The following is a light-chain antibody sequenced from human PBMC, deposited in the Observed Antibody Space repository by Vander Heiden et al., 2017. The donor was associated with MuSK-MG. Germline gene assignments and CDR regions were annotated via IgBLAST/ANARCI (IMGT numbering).Light chain of an antibody. V-gene: IGLV3-21*02. CDR3: QVQDSSSNQGV. CDR1: NLGSNI. J-gene: IGLJ2*01. Sequence: SYVLTQPPSFSVAPGQQARFPCRGNNLGSNILHWYQQKPGQAPVLVVHDDSDRPSGIPVRISGSNSGTTATLTISRVEAGDEADYYCQVQDSSSNQGVFGGGTKVTVL. CDR2: DDS.